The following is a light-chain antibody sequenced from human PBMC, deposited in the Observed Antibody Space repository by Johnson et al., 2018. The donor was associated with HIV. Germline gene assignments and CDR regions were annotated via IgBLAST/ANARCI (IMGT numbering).Light chain of an antibody. CDR2: EDY. J-gene: IGLJ1*01. V-gene: IGLV1-51*02. Sequence: QSVLTQPPSVSAAPGQRVNISCSGHSSNIENYFVSWYQQLPGAAPRLLIYEDYKRPSGIPDRFSGSKSGASATLGITGLQTGDEAEYYCGVWDASLSPHYVFGPGTTITVL. CDR1: SSNIENYF. CDR3: GVWDASLSPHYV.